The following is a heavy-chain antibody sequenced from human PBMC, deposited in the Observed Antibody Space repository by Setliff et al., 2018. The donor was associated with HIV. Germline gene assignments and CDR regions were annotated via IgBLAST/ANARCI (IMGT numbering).Heavy chain of an antibody. Sequence: SVKVSCKASGGSFGSFAISWVRQAPGQGLECVGRIIPMLDSANYAQKFQGRVTITADKSTSTAYLELSSLRSEDTAVYYCARVYYYHSSGYYDYWYFDIWGRGTLVTVSS. CDR3: ARVYYYHSSGYYDYWYFDI. J-gene: IGHJ2*01. D-gene: IGHD3-22*01. CDR1: GGSFGSFA. V-gene: IGHV1-69*04. CDR2: IIPMLDSA.